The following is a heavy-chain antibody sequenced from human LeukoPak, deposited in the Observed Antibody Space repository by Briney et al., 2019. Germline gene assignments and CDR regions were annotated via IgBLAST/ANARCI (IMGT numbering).Heavy chain of an antibody. V-gene: IGHV4-30-4*07. D-gene: IGHD6-6*01. Sequence: SETLSLTCAVSGGSISSGGYSWSWIRQPPGKGLEWIGYIYYSGSTYYNPSLKSRLTISVDTSKNQFSLKLSSVTAADTAVYYCARDYATAARSLDYWGQGTLVTVSS. J-gene: IGHJ4*02. CDR3: ARDYATAARSLDY. CDR1: GGSISSGGYS. CDR2: IYYSGST.